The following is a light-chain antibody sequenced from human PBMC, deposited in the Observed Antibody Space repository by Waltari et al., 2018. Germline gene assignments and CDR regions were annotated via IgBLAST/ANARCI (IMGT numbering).Light chain of an antibody. V-gene: IGLV2-23*02. CDR3: CSYVGSSYV. CDR1: SSDSGSYNL. Sequence: QSALTQPASVSGSPGQSITISCTGTSSDSGSYNLVSWYQQHPGKAPKLMIYEVSKRPSGVSNRFSGSKSGNTASLTISGLQAEDEADYYCCSYVGSSYVFGIGTKVTVL. CDR2: EVS. J-gene: IGLJ1*01.